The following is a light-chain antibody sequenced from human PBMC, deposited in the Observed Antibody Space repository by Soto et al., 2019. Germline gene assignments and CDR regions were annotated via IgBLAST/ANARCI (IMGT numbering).Light chain of an antibody. CDR1: QSVGSN. V-gene: IGKV3-15*01. CDR3: QQYNNWPPDRT. CDR2: GAS. Sequence: EIVMTQSPATLSVSPGERATLSYRASQSVGSNLAWYQQKPGQAPRLLIYGASTRATGIPARFSGSGSGTEFTLTISSLQSEDFAIYFCQQYNNWPPDRTF. J-gene: IGKJ1*01.